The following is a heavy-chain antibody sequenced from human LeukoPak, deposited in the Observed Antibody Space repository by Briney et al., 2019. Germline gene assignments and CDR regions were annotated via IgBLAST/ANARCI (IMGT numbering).Heavy chain of an antibody. D-gene: IGHD3-3*01. Sequence: PGGSLRLSCAASGCTFDDYGMSWVRQAPGKGLEWVSGINRNGGSTGYADSVKGRFTISRDNAKNSLYLQMDSLRAEDTALYYCARDGGYRYDFWTNWGQGTLVTVSS. V-gene: IGHV3-20*04. CDR1: GCTFDDYG. CDR2: INRNGGST. CDR3: ARDGGYRYDFWTN. J-gene: IGHJ4*02.